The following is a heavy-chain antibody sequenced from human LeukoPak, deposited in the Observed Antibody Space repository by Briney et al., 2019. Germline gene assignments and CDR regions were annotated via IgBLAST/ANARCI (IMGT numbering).Heavy chain of an antibody. CDR3: ARVRDEMATLGGSYYFDY. J-gene: IGHJ4*02. CDR2: IYYSGST. D-gene: IGHD5-24*01. CDR1: GCSISSHY. Sequence: SETLTLTCTVSGCSISSHYWSWIRQPPGKGLEWIGDIYYSGSTNYNPSLKSRVTISVDTSKNQFSLKLSSVTAADTAVYYCARVRDEMATLGGSYYFDYWGQGALVTVSS. V-gene: IGHV4-59*11.